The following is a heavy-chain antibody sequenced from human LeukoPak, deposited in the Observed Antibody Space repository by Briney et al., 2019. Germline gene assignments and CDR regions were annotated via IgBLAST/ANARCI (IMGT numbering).Heavy chain of an antibody. CDR2: INSDGRST. V-gene: IGHV3-74*01. J-gene: IGHJ4*02. Sequence: GGSLRLSCAASGFTFSSYWMHWVRQAPGKGLVWVSRINSDGRSTTYADSVKGRFTISRDNAKNTLYLQMNSLRAEDTAVYYCAKSALHQGSDYWGQGTLVTVSS. CDR1: GFTFSSYW. D-gene: IGHD3-10*01. CDR3: AKSALHQGSDY.